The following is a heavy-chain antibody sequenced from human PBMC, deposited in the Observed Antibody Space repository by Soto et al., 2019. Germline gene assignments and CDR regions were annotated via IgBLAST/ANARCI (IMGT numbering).Heavy chain of an antibody. V-gene: IGHV4-59*01. CDR3: ARARYYDILTGYYSDYYYYMDV. CDR1: GGSISSYY. CDR2: IYYSGST. Sequence: SETLSLTCTVSGGSISSYYWSWIRQPPGKGLEWIGYIYYSGSTNYNPSLKSRVTISVDTSKNQFSLKLSSVTAADTAVYYCARARYYDILTGYYSDYYYYMDVWGKGTTVTVSS. D-gene: IGHD3-9*01. J-gene: IGHJ6*03.